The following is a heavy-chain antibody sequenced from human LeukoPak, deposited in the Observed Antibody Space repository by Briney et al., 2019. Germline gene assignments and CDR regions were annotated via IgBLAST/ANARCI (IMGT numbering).Heavy chain of an antibody. D-gene: IGHD2-2*01. J-gene: IGHJ4*02. CDR1: GGTFSSSA. V-gene: IGHV1-69*01. Sequence: LVKVSCKASGGTFSSSAISWVRQAPGQGLEWMGGIIPIFGTANYAQKFQGRVTITADESTSTAYMELSSLRSEDTAVYYCARDVYCSSTTCSYYFDYWGQGTLVTVSS. CDR2: IIPIFGTA. CDR3: ARDVYCSSTTCSYYFDY.